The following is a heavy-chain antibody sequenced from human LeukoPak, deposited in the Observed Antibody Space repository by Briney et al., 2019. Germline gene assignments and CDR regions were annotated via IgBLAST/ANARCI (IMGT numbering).Heavy chain of an antibody. CDR2: ISAYNGNT. J-gene: IGHJ3*02. D-gene: IGHD3-22*01. V-gene: IGHV1-18*01. CDR1: GYTFTSYG. CDR3: ARGLHYYDSSGYSVDAFDI. Sequence: ASVKVSCKASGYTFTSYGISWVRQAPGQGLEWMGWISAYNGNTKYSQKLQGRVTMTTDTSTSTAYMELRSLRSDDAAVYYCARGLHYYDSSGYSVDAFDIWGQGTMVTASS.